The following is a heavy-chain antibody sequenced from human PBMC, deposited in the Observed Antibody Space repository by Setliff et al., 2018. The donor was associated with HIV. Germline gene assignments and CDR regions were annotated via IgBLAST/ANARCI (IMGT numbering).Heavy chain of an antibody. D-gene: IGHD3-22*01. CDR2: MNPSRGNT. CDR3: ARVTMIVVGHYYYYGMDV. Sequence: EASVKVSCKASGXTFTSDDINWVRKATGQGLEWMGWMNPSRGNTGYAQKFQGRVTMTRNTSISTAYRELSSLRSEDTAVYYCARVTMIVVGHYYYYGMDVWGQGTTVTVSS. J-gene: IGHJ6*02. V-gene: IGHV1-8*02. CDR1: GXTFTSDD.